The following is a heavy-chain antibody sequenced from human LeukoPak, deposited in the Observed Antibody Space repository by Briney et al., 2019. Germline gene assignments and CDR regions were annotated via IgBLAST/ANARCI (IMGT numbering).Heavy chain of an antibody. Sequence: ASVKVSCKASGYMFIGYYMYWVRQAPGQGLEWMGWINPNNGGTNYAQKFQGRVTMTRETSISTAYMELSRLTSDDTAVYYCAREGGGDGYNFDFWGQGTLVTVSS. D-gene: IGHD5-24*01. CDR1: GYMFIGYY. CDR2: INPNNGGT. V-gene: IGHV1-2*02. CDR3: AREGGGDGYNFDF. J-gene: IGHJ4*02.